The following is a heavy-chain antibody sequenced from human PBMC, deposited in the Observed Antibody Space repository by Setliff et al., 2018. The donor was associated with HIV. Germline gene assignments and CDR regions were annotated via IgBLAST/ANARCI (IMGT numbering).Heavy chain of an antibody. CDR1: GGSFSDYY. CDR2: INHSGTT. V-gene: IGHV4-34*01. Sequence: SETLSLTCTVSGGSFSDYYWSWIRQPSGKGLEWIGEINHSGTTNSNPSLKSRVTISVDTSKNQSSLRLTSVTAADTAVYYCAGENPDGWLHHYTDVWGKGTTVTVSS. D-gene: IGHD2-15*01. CDR3: AGENPDGWLHHYTDV. J-gene: IGHJ6*03.